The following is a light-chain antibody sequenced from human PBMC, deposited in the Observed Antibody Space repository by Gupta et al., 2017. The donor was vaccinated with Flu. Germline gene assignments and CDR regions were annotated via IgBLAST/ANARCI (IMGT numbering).Light chain of an antibody. CDR2: TTS. Sequence: GDRVTITCRASQGVSSYLAWYQQKPGEAPNLLIYTTSTLQIGVPSRFSGSGSGTYFTLTISSLQPEDSAIYYCQQANSFPITFGQGTRLEI. CDR1: QGVSSY. J-gene: IGKJ5*01. CDR3: QQANSFPIT. V-gene: IGKV1-12*01.